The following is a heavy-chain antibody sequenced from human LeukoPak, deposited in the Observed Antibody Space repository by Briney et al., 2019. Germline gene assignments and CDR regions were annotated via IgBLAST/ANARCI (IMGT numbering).Heavy chain of an antibody. CDR2: ISAYNGNT. V-gene: IGHV1-18*01. CDR1: GYTFTSYG. CDR3: ARDRGLTAPGYYYYYGMDV. J-gene: IGHJ6*02. D-gene: IGHD2-21*02. Sequence: ASVKVSCKVSGYTFTSYGISWVRQAPGQGLEWMGWISAYNGNTNYAQKLQGRVTMTTDTSTSTAYMELRSLRSDDTAVYYCARDRGLTAPGYYYYYGMDVWGQGTTVTVSS.